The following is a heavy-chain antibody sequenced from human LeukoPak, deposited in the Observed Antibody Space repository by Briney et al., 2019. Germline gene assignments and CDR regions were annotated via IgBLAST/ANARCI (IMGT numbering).Heavy chain of an antibody. Sequence: PGGSLRLSCAASGFSFSDFFFSWIRQAPGKGLEWVSYISTSGTTIYYADSVKGRFTISRDNAKNSLYLQMNSLRAEDTAVYYCARVTNYYDSGAYYRPIDYWGQGTLVTVTS. CDR2: ISTSGTTI. CDR1: GFSFSDFF. D-gene: IGHD3-22*01. CDR3: ARVTNYYDSGAYYRPIDY. V-gene: IGHV3-11*01. J-gene: IGHJ4*02.